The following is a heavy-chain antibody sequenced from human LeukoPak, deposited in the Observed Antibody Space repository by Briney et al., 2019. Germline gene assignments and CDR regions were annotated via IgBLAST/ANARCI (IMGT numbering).Heavy chain of an antibody. CDR3: ARTKNDYASDWPFDS. CDR2: IFHSGST. J-gene: IGHJ4*02. Sequence: PSETLSLTCNVSSGSISSGTHYWSWVRQRPGKGLEWIGHIFHSGSTYYNPSLQSQSIISIDTSKKQFSLSLNSVTAADTAVYYCARTKNDYASDWPFDSWGQGTLVTVSS. D-gene: IGHD4/OR15-4a*01. V-gene: IGHV4-30-4*08. CDR1: SGSISSGTHY.